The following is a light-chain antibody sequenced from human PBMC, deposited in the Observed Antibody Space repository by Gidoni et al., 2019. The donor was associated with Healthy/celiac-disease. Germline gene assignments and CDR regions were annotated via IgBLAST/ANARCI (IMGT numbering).Light chain of an antibody. J-gene: IGKJ4*01. Sequence: DIVMTQSTDSLAVSLGERATINCKSSQSVLYSSNNKNYLAWYQQKPGQPPNLLIYWASTRESGVPDRFSGSGSGTDFTLTISSLQAEDVAVYYCQQYYSTLALTFGGGTKVEIK. CDR3: QQYYSTLALT. V-gene: IGKV4-1*01. CDR2: WAS. CDR1: QSVLYSSNNKNY.